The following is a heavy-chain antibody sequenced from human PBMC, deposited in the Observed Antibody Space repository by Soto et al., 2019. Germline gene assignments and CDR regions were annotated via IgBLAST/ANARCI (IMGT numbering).Heavy chain of an antibody. Sequence: ESGGGWGQPGGSLRLSCAASGFTFSSYAMTWVRQAPGRGLEWVSSISDSGGSGGTFYPDSVKGRFTISRDNYKNTLYLQMNSLRVEDTAVYYCAKEGSVTDAFDVWGQGTMVTVSS. V-gene: IGHV3-23*01. D-gene: IGHD2-21*02. CDR3: AKEGSVTDAFDV. CDR2: ISDSGGSGGT. J-gene: IGHJ3*01. CDR1: GFTFSSYA.